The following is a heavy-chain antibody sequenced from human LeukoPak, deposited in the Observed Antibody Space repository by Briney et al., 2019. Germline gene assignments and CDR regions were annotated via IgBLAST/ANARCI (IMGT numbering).Heavy chain of an antibody. CDR3: AKDWYDSSGYCFDY. CDR2: ISWNSGSI. J-gene: IGHJ4*02. D-gene: IGHD3-22*01. CDR1: GFTFDDYA. Sequence: QSGGSLRLSCAASGFTFDDYAMHWVRHAPGKGLEWVSGISWNSGSIGYADSVKGRFTISRDNAKNSLYLQMNSLRAEDTALYYCAKDWYDSSGYCFDYWGQGTLVTVSS. V-gene: IGHV3-9*01.